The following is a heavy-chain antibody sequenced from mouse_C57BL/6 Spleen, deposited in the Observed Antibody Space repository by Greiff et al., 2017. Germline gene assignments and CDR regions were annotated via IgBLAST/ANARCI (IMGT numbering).Heavy chain of an antibody. D-gene: IGHD1-1*01. Sequence: VQVVESGPCRVVPLQRLSITCSVSGFSLTSYGVSWVRQPPGKGLEWLGVIWGDGSTNYHSALISRLSISKDNSKSQVFLKLNSLQTDDTATYYCAKPFHYYGSSPYWYFDVSAARTTSTISS. CDR1: GFSLTSYG. CDR3: AKPFHYYGSSPYWYFDV. V-gene: IGHV2-3*01. J-gene: IGHJ1*01. CDR2: IWGDGST.